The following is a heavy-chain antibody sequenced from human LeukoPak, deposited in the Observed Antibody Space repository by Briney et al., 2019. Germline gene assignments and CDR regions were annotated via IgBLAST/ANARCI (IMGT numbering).Heavy chain of an antibody. CDR1: GFSLTSYT. V-gene: IGHV3-21*01. J-gene: IGHJ4*02. CDR3: AREPDITLLRGVSLKFDS. D-gene: IGHD3-10*01. Sequence: GGSLRLSCAASGFSLTSYTMNWVRQAPGKGLEWVSSTGSSATFLFYAESVKGRFTISRDNAKNSLYLQMNSLRDEDTAVYFCAREPDITLLRGVSLKFDSWGQGALVTVSS. CDR2: TGSSATFL.